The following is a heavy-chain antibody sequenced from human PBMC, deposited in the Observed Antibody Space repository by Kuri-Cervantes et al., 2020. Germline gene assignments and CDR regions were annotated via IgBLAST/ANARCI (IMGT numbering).Heavy chain of an antibody. CDR3: ARARARVDAFDI. V-gene: IGHV3-33*01. J-gene: IGHJ3*02. D-gene: IGHD3-10*01. CDR2: IWYDGSNK. Sequence: GESLKISCAASGFTFSSYGMHWVRQAPGKGLEWVAVIWYDGSNKYYADSVKGRFTISRDNSKNTLYLQMNSLRAEDTAVYYCARARARVDAFDIWGQGTMVTVSS. CDR1: GFTFSSYG.